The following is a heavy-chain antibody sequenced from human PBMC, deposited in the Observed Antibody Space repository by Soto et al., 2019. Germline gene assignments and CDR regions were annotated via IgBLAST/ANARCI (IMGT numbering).Heavy chain of an antibody. CDR2: IYYDGSTE. CDR3: ARYFGTSGWFYYFDY. Sequence: QVQLVESGGGVVQPGRSLRLSCVASGFTFSSYGMHWVRQAPGKGLEWVAFIYYDGSTEYYTDSVKGRFTISRDNSKNTVDLQMNSLRAEDTAVYYCARYFGTSGWFYYFDYWGQGTLVTVSS. V-gene: IGHV3-33*01. CDR1: GFTFSSYG. J-gene: IGHJ4*02. D-gene: IGHD6-19*01.